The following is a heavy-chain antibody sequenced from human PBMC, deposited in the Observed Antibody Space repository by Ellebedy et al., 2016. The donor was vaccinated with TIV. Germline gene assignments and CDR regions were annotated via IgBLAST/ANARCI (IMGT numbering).Heavy chain of an antibody. Sequence: AASVKVSCKASGYTFTSYGISWVRQAPGQGLEWMGWISAYNGNTNYAQKLQGRVTITRDTSASTTYMELSSLRSEDTAVYYCAREEFDWNDNQETADYYYAMDVWGQGTTVTVSS. V-gene: IGHV1-18*01. J-gene: IGHJ6*02. CDR3: AREEFDWNDNQETADYYYAMDV. CDR1: GYTFTSYG. D-gene: IGHD1-1*01. CDR2: ISAYNGNT.